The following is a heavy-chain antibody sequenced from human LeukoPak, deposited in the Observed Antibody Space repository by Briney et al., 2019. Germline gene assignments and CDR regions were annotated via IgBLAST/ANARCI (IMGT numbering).Heavy chain of an antibody. V-gene: IGHV3-48*03. D-gene: IGHD1-26*01. CDR3: ASLIVGATNDAFAI. CDR2: MSSRGSTI. Sequence: PGGSLRLSCAASGFTFSIYEMRWVRQAPGKGLEWLSYMSSRGSTISYADSVKGRFTISRDNAKNSLFLQMNSLRAEDTAVYYCASLIVGATNDAFAIWGQGTMVTVSS. J-gene: IGHJ3*02. CDR1: GFTFSIYE.